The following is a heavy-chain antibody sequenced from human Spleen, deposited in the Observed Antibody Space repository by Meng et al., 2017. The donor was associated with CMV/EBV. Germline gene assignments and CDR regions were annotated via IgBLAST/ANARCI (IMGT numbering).Heavy chain of an antibody. CDR1: GYTFTSYY. CDR3: ARAPDYDFWSGYLHYYNYYGMDV. V-gene: IGHV1-46*04. J-gene: IGHJ6*02. CDR2: INPSGGST. Sequence: ASVKVSCKASGYTFTSYYMHWVRQAPGQGLEWMGIINPSGGSTSYAQKLQDRVTMTTDTSTRTAYMELRSLRADDTAVYYCARAPDYDFWSGYLHYYNYYGMDVWGQGTTVTVSS. D-gene: IGHD3-3*01.